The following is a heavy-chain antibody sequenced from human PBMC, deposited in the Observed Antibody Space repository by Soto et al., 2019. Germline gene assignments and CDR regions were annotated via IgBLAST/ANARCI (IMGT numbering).Heavy chain of an antibody. Sequence: QVQLVQSGAEVKKPGASVKVSCKASGYTFTSYGISWVRQAPGQGLEWMGWISAHNGNTNYAQKFQGRVTITTDTSTSTAYMEVRSLGSDDTAVYYCGRGGKSCPNGVCSFYGMDDSGQGTTFTVSS. D-gene: IGHD2-8*01. V-gene: IGHV1-18*01. J-gene: IGHJ6*02. CDR3: GRGGKSCPNGVCSFYGMDD. CDR2: ISAHNGNT. CDR1: GYTFTSYG.